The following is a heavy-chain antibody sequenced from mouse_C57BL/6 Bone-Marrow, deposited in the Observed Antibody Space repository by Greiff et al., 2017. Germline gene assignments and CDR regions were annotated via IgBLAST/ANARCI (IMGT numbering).Heavy chain of an antibody. CDR3: SEDSAVYYCALGYSGSPSWFAY. V-gene: IGHV1-87*01. Sequence: QVQLQQSGPELARPWASVKISCQAFYTFSRRVHFAIRDTNYWMQWVKQRPGQGLEWIGAIYPGNGDTSYNQKFKGQATLTADKSSSTAYMQLSSLTSEDSAVYYCALGYSGSPSWFAYWGQGTLVTVSA. CDR2: GQGLEWIG. CDR1: YTFSRRVH. D-gene: IGHD3-1*01. J-gene: IGHJ3*01.